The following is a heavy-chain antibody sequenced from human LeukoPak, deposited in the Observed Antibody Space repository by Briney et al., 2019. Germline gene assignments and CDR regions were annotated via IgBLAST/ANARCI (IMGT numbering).Heavy chain of an antibody. V-gene: IGHV3-30*04. J-gene: IGHJ5*02. CDR1: GFTFSSYA. CDR2: ISYDGSNK. Sequence: GRSLRLSCAASGFTFSSYAMHWVRQAPGKGLEWVAVISYDGSNKYYADSVKGRFTISRDNSKNALYLQMNSLRAEDTAVYYCARENWFDPWGQGTLVTVSS. CDR3: ARENWFDP.